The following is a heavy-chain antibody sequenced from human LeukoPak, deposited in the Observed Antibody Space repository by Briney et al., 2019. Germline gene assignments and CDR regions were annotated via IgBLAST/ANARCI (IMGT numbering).Heavy chain of an antibody. J-gene: IGHJ4*02. CDR2: ISSTTTYI. Sequence: GGSLRLSCAASGFTFNHYAMNWVRQAPGKGLEWVASISSTTTYIYYADSVKGRFTISRDNAKNSVRLQMNSLRAEDTAVYYCAKKGSRGEGPYYFDYWGQGTLVTVSS. CDR3: AKKGSRGEGPYYFDY. V-gene: IGHV3-21*04. D-gene: IGHD3-16*01. CDR1: GFTFNHYA.